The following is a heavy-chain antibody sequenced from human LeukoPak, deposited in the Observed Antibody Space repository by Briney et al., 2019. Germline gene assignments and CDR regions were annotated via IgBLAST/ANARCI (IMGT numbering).Heavy chain of an antibody. CDR2: ISAYNGNT. J-gene: IGHJ4*02. Sequence: RASVKASCKASGYTFTSYGISWVRQAPGQGLEWMGWISAYNGNTNYAQKLQGRVTMTTDTSTSTAYMELRSLRSDNTAVYYCARVTDSRPFDYWGQGTLVTVSS. CDR3: ARVTDSRPFDY. V-gene: IGHV1-18*01. CDR1: GYTFTSYG. D-gene: IGHD2-21*02.